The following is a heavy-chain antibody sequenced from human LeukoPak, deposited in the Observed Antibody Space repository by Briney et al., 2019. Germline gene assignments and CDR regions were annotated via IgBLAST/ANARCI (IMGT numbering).Heavy chain of an antibody. V-gene: IGHV4-34*01. D-gene: IGHD3-3*01. CDR3: ARLVLWSGYYGMDV. CDR1: GGSFSGYY. J-gene: IGHJ6*02. Sequence: SETLSLTCAVYGGSFSGYYWSWIRQPPGEGLEWIGEINHSGSTKYNPSLKSRVTISVDTSKNQFSLKLSPVTAADTAVYYCARLVLWSGYYGMDVWGQGTTVTVSS. CDR2: INHSGST.